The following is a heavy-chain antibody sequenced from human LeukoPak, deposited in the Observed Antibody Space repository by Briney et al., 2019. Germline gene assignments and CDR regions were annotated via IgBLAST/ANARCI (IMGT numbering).Heavy chain of an antibody. CDR3: ARGGETAAGISSFFDY. J-gene: IGHJ4*02. CDR2: VQKDGSYE. D-gene: IGHD6-13*01. V-gene: IGHV3-30*02. Sequence: PGGFLRLSCAASGFSLRNFGMHWVRQAPGKGLEWVAFVQKDGSYEKYGDSVKGRFTISRDNSKNTLYLQMNSLRAEDTAVYYCARGGETAAGISSFFDYWGQGTLVTVSS. CDR1: GFSLRNFG.